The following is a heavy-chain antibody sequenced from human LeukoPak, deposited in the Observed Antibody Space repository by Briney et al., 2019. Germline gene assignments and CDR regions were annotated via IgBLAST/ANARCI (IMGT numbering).Heavy chain of an antibody. V-gene: IGHV3-23*01. CDR3: AKAGAVVVVAAKYFDY. D-gene: IGHD2-15*01. Sequence: GGSLRLSCAASGFTFSNYAMSWVRQAPGKGLEWVSDISGSGDSTNYADSVKGRFTISRDNSKNTLYLQMNSLRAEDTAVYYCAKAGAVVVVAAKYFDYWGQGTLVTVSA. J-gene: IGHJ4*02. CDR2: ISGSGDST. CDR1: GFTFSNYA.